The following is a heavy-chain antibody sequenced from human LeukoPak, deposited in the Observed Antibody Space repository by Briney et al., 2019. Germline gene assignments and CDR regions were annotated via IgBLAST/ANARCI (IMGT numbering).Heavy chain of an antibody. D-gene: IGHD3-9*01. Sequence: SETLSLTCTVSGDSIRNYYWSWIRQPPGKGLEWIGYIYYSGSTNSNPSLKSRVTISVDTSRNQFSLKLSSVTAADTAVYYCAGGRSIFRFWGQGTLVTVSS. CDR2: IYYSGST. J-gene: IGHJ4*02. CDR3: AGGRSIFRF. CDR1: GDSIRNYY. V-gene: IGHV4-59*01.